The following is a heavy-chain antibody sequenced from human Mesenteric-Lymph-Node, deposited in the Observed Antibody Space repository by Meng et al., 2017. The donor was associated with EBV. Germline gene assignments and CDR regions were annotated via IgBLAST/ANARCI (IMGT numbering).Heavy chain of an antibody. CDR2: MNSNSGNT. CDR1: GYNLINHV. J-gene: IGHJ5*02. D-gene: IGHD3-16*01. V-gene: IGHV1-8*01. Sequence: GKLVQCGAEVKKPAAPVKVSCKASGYNLINHVIDWVRQATGQGLEWMGWMNSNSGNTGYAQKFQGRVTMTRDTSTSTAYMELSSLTSEDTAVYYCARGSGAGGRDWFDPWGQGTLVTVSS. CDR3: ARGSGAGGRDWFDP.